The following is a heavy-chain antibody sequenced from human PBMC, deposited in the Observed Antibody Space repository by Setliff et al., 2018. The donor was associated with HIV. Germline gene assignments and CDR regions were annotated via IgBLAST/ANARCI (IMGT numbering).Heavy chain of an antibody. CDR1: GDSVSSHY. CDR3: AKGVAGLQYYYYYMDV. CDR2: MYHSGST. D-gene: IGHD6-19*01. Sequence: SETLSLTCSVSGDSVSSHYWSWIRQTPEKGLEWIAYMYHSGSTNYNLSLESRVTISVDTSKNQFSLKLSSVTAADTAVYYCAKGVAGLQYYYYYMDVWGKGTTVTVSS. V-gene: IGHV4-59*02. J-gene: IGHJ6*03.